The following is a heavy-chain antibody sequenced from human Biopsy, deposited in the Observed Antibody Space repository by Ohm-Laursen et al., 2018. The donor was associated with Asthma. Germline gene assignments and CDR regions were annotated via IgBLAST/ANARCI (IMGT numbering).Heavy chain of an antibody. Sequence: SDTLSLTCSLSSGSGGYMRSGNYYWGWIRQPPGKGLEWIGSIYYSGTTYYNPSLESRVTVSADTLKNKFSLNLSSVTAADTAVYYCVRGSSSWHHGPFHYYYGLDVWGQGTTATVSS. V-gene: IGHV4-39*01. CDR3: VRGSSSWHHGPFHYYYGLDV. D-gene: IGHD6-13*01. CDR1: SGSGGYMRSGNYY. J-gene: IGHJ6*02. CDR2: IYYSGTT.